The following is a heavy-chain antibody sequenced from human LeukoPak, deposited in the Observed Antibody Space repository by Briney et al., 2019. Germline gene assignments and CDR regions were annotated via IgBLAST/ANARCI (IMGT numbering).Heavy chain of an antibody. CDR2: ISGSGDNT. V-gene: IGHV3-23*01. J-gene: IGHJ4*02. Sequence: GGSLRLSCAASGFTFSSYAMSWVRQALGKGLEWVSGISGSGDNTYYADSVKGRFTISRDNSKDTLYVQVNSLGTEDTAAYYCAKGSYYDSSGSFYFDYWGQGTLVTVSS. D-gene: IGHD3-22*01. CDR3: AKGSYYDSSGSFYFDY. CDR1: GFTFSSYA.